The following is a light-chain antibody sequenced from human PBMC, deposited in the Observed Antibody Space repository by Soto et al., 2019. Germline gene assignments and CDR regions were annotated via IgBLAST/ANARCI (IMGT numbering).Light chain of an antibody. J-gene: IGKJ2*01. V-gene: IGKV3-15*01. CDR1: QSVSGN. CDR2: GAS. Sequence: ETVLTQSPATLSVSPGERATLSCRASQSVSGNLAWYQQKPGQAPRLLIYGASTRATDIPVRFSGSGSGTEFTLTISSLQSEDFAVYYCHQYNNWPPYTFGQVTMLEIK. CDR3: HQYNNWPPYT.